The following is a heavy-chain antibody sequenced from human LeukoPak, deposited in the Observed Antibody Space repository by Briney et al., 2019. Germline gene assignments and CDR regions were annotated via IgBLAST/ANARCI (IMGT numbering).Heavy chain of an antibody. D-gene: IGHD2-15*01. CDR2: IRYDGSNK. Sequence: GGSLRLSCAASGFTFSSYGMHWVRQAPGKGLEWVTFIRYDGSNKYYADSVKGRFTISRDNSKNTLYLQMNSLRADDTAIYYRARGFCSSGRCSKYDYWGQGTLVTVSS. CDR3: ARGFCSSGRCSKYDY. CDR1: GFTFSSYG. J-gene: IGHJ4*02. V-gene: IGHV3-30*02.